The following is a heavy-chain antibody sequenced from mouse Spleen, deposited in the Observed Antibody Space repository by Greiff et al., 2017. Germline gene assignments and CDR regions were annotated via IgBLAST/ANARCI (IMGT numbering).Heavy chain of an antibody. J-gene: IGHJ3*01. CDR3: ARDDYYGSSSAWFAY. V-gene: IGHV14-3*01. CDR2: IDPANGNT. Sequence: VQLQQSVAELVRPGASVKLSCTASGFNIKNTYMHWVKQRPEQGLEWIGRIDPANGNTKYAPKFQGKATITADTSSNTAYLQLSSLTSEDTAIYYCARDDYYGSSSAWFAYWGQGTLVTVSA. CDR1: GFNIKNTY. D-gene: IGHD1-1*01.